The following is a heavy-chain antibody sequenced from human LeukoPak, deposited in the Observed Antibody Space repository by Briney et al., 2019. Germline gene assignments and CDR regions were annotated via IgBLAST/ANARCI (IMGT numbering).Heavy chain of an antibody. V-gene: IGHV4-59*01. D-gene: IGHD5-12*01. J-gene: IGHJ4*02. CDR3: AIHSGYDGIDY. Sequence: SETLSLTCTVSGGSISSYYWSWIRQPPGKGLEWIGYIYYSGSTNYNPSPKSRVTISVDTSKNQFSLKLSSVTAADTAVYYCAIHSGYDGIDYWGQGTLVTVSS. CDR2: IYYSGST. CDR1: GGSISSYY.